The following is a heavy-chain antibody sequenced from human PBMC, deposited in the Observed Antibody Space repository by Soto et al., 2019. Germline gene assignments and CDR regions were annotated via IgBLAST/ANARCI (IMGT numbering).Heavy chain of an antibody. CDR3: ARLYSSSSPSYADFDY. Sequence: QVQLVQSGAEVKKPGSSVKVSYKASGGTFSSYTISWVRQAPGQGLEWMGRIIPILGIANYAQKFQDRDTITADKSTRTAYMELSSLRSEDTAVYYCARLYSSSSPSYADFDYWGQGTLVTVSS. CDR2: IIPILGIA. CDR1: GGTFSSYT. J-gene: IGHJ4*02. D-gene: IGHD6-6*01. V-gene: IGHV1-69*02.